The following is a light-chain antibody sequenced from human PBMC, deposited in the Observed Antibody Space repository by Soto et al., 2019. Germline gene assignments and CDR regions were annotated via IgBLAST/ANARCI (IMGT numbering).Light chain of an antibody. V-gene: IGKV3-15*01. CDR1: QSVSSN. CDR2: DAS. Sequence: EIVISKSPATLSVSNGERATLSCRASQSVSSNLAWYQQRPGQAPRLLIYDASTRANGIPARFSGSGSGTDLTLIISILQSEDFAVYYGQQYEKWPTITFGQGTRLEIK. CDR3: QQYEKWPTIT. J-gene: IGKJ5*01.